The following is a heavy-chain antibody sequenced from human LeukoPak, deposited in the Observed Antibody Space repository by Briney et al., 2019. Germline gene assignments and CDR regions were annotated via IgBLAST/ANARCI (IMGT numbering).Heavy chain of an antibody. V-gene: IGHV3-30*02. CDR2: IRYDGSIQ. D-gene: IGHD6-13*01. J-gene: IGHJ4*02. CDR1: GFTFSSYG. Sequence: PGGSLRLSCAASGFTFSSYGMHWVRQAPGKGLEWVAFIRYDGSIQYHADSVKGRFTISRDNAKDSLYLQMNSLRAEDTAVYYCARGIAAALATNWGQGTLVTVSS. CDR3: ARGIAAALATN.